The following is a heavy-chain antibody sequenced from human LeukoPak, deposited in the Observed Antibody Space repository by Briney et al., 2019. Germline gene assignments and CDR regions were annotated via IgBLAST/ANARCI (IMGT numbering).Heavy chain of an antibody. CDR3: ARVRYYGSGSLFDY. CDR2: VSSNEGT. V-gene: IGHV4-59*01. Sequence: PSETLSLTCTVSGDSISTYYWGWIRPPPGKGVEWIGYVSSNEGTNYNPSLKSRVTILVDTSKNQFSLKLRSVTAADTAVYYCARVRYYGSGSLFDYWGQGTLVTVSS. CDR1: GDSISTYY. J-gene: IGHJ4*02. D-gene: IGHD3-10*01.